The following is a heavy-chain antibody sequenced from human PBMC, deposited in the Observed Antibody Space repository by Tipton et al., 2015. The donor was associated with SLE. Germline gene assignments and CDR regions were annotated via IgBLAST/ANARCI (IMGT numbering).Heavy chain of an antibody. Sequence: TLSLTCTVSGGSISSSSYYWGWIRQPPGQGLEWIGSIHSSGSTHYNPSLKSRVTISVETSKTHFSLKLSSVTAADTAVYYCARAPDNWNHDYWGQGTLVTVSS. V-gene: IGHV4-39*02. CDR2: IHSSGST. CDR1: GGSISSSSYY. J-gene: IGHJ4*02. D-gene: IGHD1-20*01. CDR3: ARAPDNWNHDY.